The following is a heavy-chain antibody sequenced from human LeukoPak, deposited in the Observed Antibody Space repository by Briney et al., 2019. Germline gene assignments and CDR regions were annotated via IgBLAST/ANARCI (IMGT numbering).Heavy chain of an antibody. V-gene: IGHV3-23*01. D-gene: IGHD2-15*01. CDR1: GFTFSSYS. J-gene: IGHJ4*02. CDR2: ISPSGGCT. CDR3: ANYCRGGSSRPGYAGDY. Sequence: GGSLRLACAASGFTFSSYSMSWVRQAPGKGLEWVSTISPSGGCTYYADSVKGRFTISRDFSKNTLYLQMNSLRTEDTADYYCANYCRGGSSRPGYAGDYWGQGTLVTVSS.